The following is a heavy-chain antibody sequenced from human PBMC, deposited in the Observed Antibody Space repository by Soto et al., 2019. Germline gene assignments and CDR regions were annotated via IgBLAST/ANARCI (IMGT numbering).Heavy chain of an antibody. CDR1: GGSISSSSYY. J-gene: IGHJ4*02. V-gene: IGHV4-39*01. CDR2: IYYSGST. D-gene: IGHD2-2*01. Sequence: QLQLQESGPGLVKPSETLSLTCTVSGGSISSSSYYWGWIRQPPGKGLEWIGSIYYSGSTYYNPSLKSRVTLSVDTAKNQFSLKLSSVSAADTAVYYCASLGVVVPAAIADYWGQGTLVTVSS. CDR3: ASLGVVVPAAIADY.